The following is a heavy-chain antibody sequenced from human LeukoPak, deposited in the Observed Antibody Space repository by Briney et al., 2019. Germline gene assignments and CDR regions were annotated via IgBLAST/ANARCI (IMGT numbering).Heavy chain of an antibody. CDR2: IYSGGSHT. V-gene: IGHV5-51*01. CDR1: GYIFTYW. J-gene: IGHJ4*02. CDR3: ASARHGDYVWDY. Sequence: GESLKISCQGSGYIFTYWIGWVRQMPGKGLEWMGIIYSGGSHTKYSPSFQGRVTISADKSISTAYLQWSSLEASDTAMYYCASARHGDYVWDYWGQGTLVTVSS. D-gene: IGHD4-17*01.